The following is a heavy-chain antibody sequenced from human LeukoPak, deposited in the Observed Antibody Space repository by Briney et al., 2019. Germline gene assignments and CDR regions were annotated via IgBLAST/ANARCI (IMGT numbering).Heavy chain of an antibody. CDR3: AKEGGGGATTGTNDY. V-gene: IGHV3-30*02. Sequence: GGSLRLSCAASGFTFSRYGMHWVRQAPGKGLEWVAFIRYDGSNKYYADSVKGRFTISRDNSKNTLYLQMNSLRAEDTAVYYCAKEGGGGATTGTNDYWGQGTLVTVSS. J-gene: IGHJ4*02. CDR2: IRYDGSNK. CDR1: GFTFSRYG. D-gene: IGHD1-26*01.